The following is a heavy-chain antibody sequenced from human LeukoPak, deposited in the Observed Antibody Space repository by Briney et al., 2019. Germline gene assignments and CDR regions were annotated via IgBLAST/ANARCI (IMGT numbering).Heavy chain of an antibody. CDR3: ATDMGGDTSGNPAGE. J-gene: IGHJ4*02. Sequence: GGSLRLSCAGSGFTFSRHEMNWVRQAPGKGLEWVSYISRGGDTRQYGDSVKGRFTISRDNANNSLYLQMNSLRADDTAVYYCATDMGGDTSGNPAGEWGRGTLVTVSS. V-gene: IGHV3-48*03. CDR1: GFTFSRHE. CDR2: ISRGGDTR. D-gene: IGHD2-15*01.